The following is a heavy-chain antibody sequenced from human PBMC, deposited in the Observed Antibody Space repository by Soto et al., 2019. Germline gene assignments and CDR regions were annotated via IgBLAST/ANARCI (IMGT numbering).Heavy chain of an antibody. J-gene: IGHJ6*02. Sequence: GESLKISCKGSGYNFTSYWIAWVRQMPGKGLEWMGIIYPGDSHTRYSPSFQGQVTISTDKSISAAYLQWSSLKASDTAMYYCARQEGDTVLFYYGVDVWGQGTTVTVSS. CDR2: IYPGDSHT. CDR1: GYNFTSYW. CDR3: ARQEGDTVLFYYGVDV. D-gene: IGHD4-17*01. V-gene: IGHV5-51*01.